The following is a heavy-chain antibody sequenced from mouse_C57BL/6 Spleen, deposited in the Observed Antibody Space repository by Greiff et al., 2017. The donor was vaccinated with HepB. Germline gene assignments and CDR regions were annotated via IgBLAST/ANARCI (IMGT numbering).Heavy chain of an antibody. Sequence: EVKLMESGPGMVKPSQSLSLTCTVTGYSITSGYDWHWIRHFPGNKLEWMGYISYSGSTNYNPSLKSRISITHDTSKNHFFLKLNSVTTEDTATYYCALYYYGEGFAYWGQGTLVTVSA. J-gene: IGHJ3*01. CDR1: GYSITSGYD. CDR2: ISYSGST. CDR3: ALYYYGEGFAY. D-gene: IGHD1-1*01. V-gene: IGHV3-1*01.